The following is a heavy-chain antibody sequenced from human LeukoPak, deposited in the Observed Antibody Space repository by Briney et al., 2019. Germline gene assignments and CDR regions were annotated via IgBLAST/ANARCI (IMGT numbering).Heavy chain of an antibody. CDR2: ISSSGSTI. D-gene: IGHD7-27*01. Sequence: GGSLRLSCAASRFTFSDYYMSWIRQAPGKGLEWVSYISSSGSTIYYADSVKGRFTISRDNAKNSLYLQMNSLRAEDTAVYYCARAKTWGHVAFDIWGQGTMVTVSS. V-gene: IGHV3-11*01. J-gene: IGHJ3*02. CDR3: ARAKTWGHVAFDI. CDR1: RFTFSDYY.